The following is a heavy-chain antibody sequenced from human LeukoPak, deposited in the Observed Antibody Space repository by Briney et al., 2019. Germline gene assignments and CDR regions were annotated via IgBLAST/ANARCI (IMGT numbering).Heavy chain of an antibody. CDR2: MNPNSGNT. CDR3: ARVTRSYYDFWSGYPPFDY. J-gene: IGHJ4*02. CDR1: GYTFTSYD. Sequence: GASVKVSCKASGYTFTSYDINWVRQATGQGLEWMGWMNPNSGNTGYAQKFQGRVTITRNTSISTAYMELSSLRSEDTAVYYCARVTRSYYDFWSGYPPFDYWGQGTLVTVSS. D-gene: IGHD3-3*01. V-gene: IGHV1-8*03.